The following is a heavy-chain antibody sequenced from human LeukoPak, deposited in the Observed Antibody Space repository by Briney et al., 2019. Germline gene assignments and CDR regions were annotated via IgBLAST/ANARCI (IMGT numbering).Heavy chain of an antibody. D-gene: IGHD5-18*01. CDR3: ATYSSLQLDYGMDV. J-gene: IGHJ6*02. CDR1: GGSISSYY. V-gene: IGHV4-4*07. Sequence: SETLSLTCTVSGGSISSYYWSWIRQPAGKGLEWIGSIYYSGSTYYNPSLKSRVTISVDTSKNQFSLKLSSVTAADTAVYYCATYSSLQLDYGMDVWGQGTTVTVSS. CDR2: IYYSGST.